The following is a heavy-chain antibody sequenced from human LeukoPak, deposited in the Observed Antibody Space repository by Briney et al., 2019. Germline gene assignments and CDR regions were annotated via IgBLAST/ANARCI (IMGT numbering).Heavy chain of an antibody. Sequence: SETLSLTCTVSDYSISGGYYWGWLRRPPGKGLEWIVSISHSGNTNYNPSLKSRVTISVDTSKNQFSLKLRSVTAADTAVYYCARLKGFVRGVPNWFDPWGQGTLVTVSS. D-gene: IGHD3-10*01. V-gene: IGHV4-38-2*02. CDR2: ISHSGNT. CDR3: ARLKGFVRGVPNWFDP. CDR1: DYSISGGYY. J-gene: IGHJ5*02.